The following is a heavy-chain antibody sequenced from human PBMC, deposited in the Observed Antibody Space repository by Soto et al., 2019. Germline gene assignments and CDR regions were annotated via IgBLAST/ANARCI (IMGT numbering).Heavy chain of an antibody. CDR1: GGSIRSGGYY. CDR2: IYSSVST. Sequence: QVQLRESGPRLVKPSQTLSLTCTVSGGSIRSGGYYWSWIRQHPGKGLEWIGNIYSSVSTYYNPSLKGRVTISVVTSKNQFSLKLSSVTAADTAVYYCVRSRRSWDFDYWGQGTLVTVSS. V-gene: IGHV4-31*03. D-gene: IGHD1-26*01. CDR3: VRSRRSWDFDY. J-gene: IGHJ4*02.